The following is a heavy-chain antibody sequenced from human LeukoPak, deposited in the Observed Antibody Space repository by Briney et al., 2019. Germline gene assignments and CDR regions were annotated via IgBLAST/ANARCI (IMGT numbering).Heavy chain of an antibody. V-gene: IGHV3-48*03. CDR1: GFTFSSYE. CDR2: ISSSGSTV. Sequence: PGGSLRLSCAASGFTFSSYEMNWVRQAPGKGLEWVSYISSSGSTVYYADSLGGRFTISRDNAKNSLYLQMNSLRAEDTAVYYCASSTITFHSFDYWGQGTLVTVSS. CDR3: ASSTITFHSFDY. D-gene: IGHD5/OR15-5a*01. J-gene: IGHJ4*02.